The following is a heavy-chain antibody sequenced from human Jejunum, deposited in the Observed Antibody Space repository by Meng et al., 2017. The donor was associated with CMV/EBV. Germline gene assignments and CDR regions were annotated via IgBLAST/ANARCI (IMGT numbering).Heavy chain of an antibody. Sequence: VRQAPGPGLGWMGWINTNTGNPTYAQGFTGRFVFSLDTSVSTAYLQISSLKAADTAVYYCARLYCSGGSCYTIDYWGQGTLVTVSS. CDR3: ARLYCSGGSCYTIDY. V-gene: IGHV7-4-1*02. D-gene: IGHD2-15*01. CDR2: INTNTGNP. J-gene: IGHJ4*02.